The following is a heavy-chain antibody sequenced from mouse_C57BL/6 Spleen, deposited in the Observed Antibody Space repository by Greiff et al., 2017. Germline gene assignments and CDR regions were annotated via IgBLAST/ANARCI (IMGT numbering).Heavy chain of an antibody. Sequence: QVQPQQPGAELVKPGASVKLSCKASGYTFTSYWMQWVKQRPGQGLEWIGEIDPSDSYTNYNQKFKGKATLTVDTSSSTAYMQLSSLTSEDSAVYYCARGGYERDYYAMDYWGQGTSVTVSS. V-gene: IGHV1-50*01. CDR3: ARGGYERDYYAMDY. J-gene: IGHJ4*01. CDR1: GYTFTSYW. CDR2: IDPSDSYT. D-gene: IGHD2-2*01.